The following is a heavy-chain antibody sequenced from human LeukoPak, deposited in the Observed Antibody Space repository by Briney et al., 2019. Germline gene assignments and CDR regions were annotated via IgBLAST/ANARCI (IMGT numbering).Heavy chain of an antibody. D-gene: IGHD3-10*01. V-gene: IGHV4-34*01. CDR3: ARGPVVRGVIITWHYYFDY. J-gene: IGHJ4*02. Sequence: SETLSLTCAVYGGSFSGYYWSWIRQPPGKGLEWIGEINHSGSTNYNPSLKSRVTISVDTSKNQFSLKLSSVTAADTAVYYCARGPVVRGVIITWHYYFDYWGQGTLVTVSS. CDR1: GGSFSGYY. CDR2: INHSGST.